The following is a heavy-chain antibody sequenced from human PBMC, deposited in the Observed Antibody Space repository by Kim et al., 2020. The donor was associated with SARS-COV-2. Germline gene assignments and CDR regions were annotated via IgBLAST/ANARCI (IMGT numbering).Heavy chain of an antibody. V-gene: IGHV3-48*02. CDR1: GFTFSSYS. CDR3: ARDFNLPVLRYFDWPAGDAFDI. D-gene: IGHD3-9*01. CDR2: ISSSSSTI. Sequence: GGSLRLSCAASGFTFSSYSMNWVRQAPGKGLEWVSYISSSSSTIYYADSVKGRFTISRDNAKNSLYLQMNSLRDEDTAVYYCARDFNLPVLRYFDWPAGDAFDIWGQGTMVTVSS. J-gene: IGHJ3*02.